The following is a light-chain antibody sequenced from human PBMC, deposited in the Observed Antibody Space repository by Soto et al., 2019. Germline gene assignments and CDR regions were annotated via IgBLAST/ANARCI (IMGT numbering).Light chain of an antibody. CDR1: SGHSGYA. J-gene: IGLJ3*02. Sequence: VVTQSPSASASLGASVKLTCTLNSGHSGYAIAWHQQQPEKGPRFLMKVNNDGSHNKGDGIPDRFSGSSSGPERYLTISSLQSEDEADYYCQTWGTGSWVFGGGTMLTVL. CDR2: VNNDGSH. V-gene: IGLV4-69*01. CDR3: QTWGTGSWV.